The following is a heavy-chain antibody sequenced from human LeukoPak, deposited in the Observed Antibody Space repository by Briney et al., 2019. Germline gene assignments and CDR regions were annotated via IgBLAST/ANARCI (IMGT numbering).Heavy chain of an antibody. CDR1: GGSFSGYY. CDR3: ARHFEGFGETTIYYYYMDV. CDR2: INHSGST. J-gene: IGHJ6*03. V-gene: IGHV4-34*01. Sequence: SETLSLTCAVYGGSFSGYYWSWIRQPPGKGLEWIGEINHSGSTNYNLSLKSRVTISVDTSKNQFSLKPSSVTAADTAVYYCARHFEGFGETTIYYYYMDVWGKGTTVTISS. D-gene: IGHD3-10*01.